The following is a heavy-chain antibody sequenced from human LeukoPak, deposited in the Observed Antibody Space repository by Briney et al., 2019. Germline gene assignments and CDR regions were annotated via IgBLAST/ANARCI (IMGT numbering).Heavy chain of an antibody. CDR1: GFTFSDSY. CDR3: ATHRSSGWPFDY. V-gene: IGHV3-11*01. Sequence: GGSLRLSCAASGFTFSDSYMTWIRQAPGKGLEWVSYITSSGSTIYYSDSVQGRFTISRDNAKNSLYLQMNSLRAEDTAVYYCATHRSSGWPFDYWGQGTLVTVSS. J-gene: IGHJ4*02. CDR2: ITSSGSTI. D-gene: IGHD6-19*01.